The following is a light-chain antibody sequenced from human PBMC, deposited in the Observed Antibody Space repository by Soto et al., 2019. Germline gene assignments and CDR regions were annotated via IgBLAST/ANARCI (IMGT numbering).Light chain of an antibody. CDR1: QTINIR. CDR2: DAS. CDR3: QQYSSYWT. V-gene: IGKV1-5*01. Sequence: DIQLTQSPSTLSASLGDSVTFTSRASQTINIRLAWYQQKPGKAPKLLIYDASTWESGVPARFSGSGSGTEFTLTISSLQPDDFATYYCQQYSSYWTFGQGTKVDIK. J-gene: IGKJ1*01.